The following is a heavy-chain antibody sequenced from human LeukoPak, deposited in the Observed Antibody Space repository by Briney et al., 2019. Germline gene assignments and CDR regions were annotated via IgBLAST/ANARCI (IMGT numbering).Heavy chain of an antibody. CDR3: AAVAGISYNWFDP. D-gene: IGHD6-19*01. J-gene: IGHJ5*02. Sequence: SETLSLTCTVSGGSISSSSYYWGWIRQPPGKGLEWIGSIHYSGSTNYNPSHKSRVTISVDTSKNQFSLKLSSVTAADTAVYYCAAVAGISYNWFDPWGQGTLVTVPS. CDR2: IHYSGST. V-gene: IGHV4-39*07. CDR1: GGSISSSSYY.